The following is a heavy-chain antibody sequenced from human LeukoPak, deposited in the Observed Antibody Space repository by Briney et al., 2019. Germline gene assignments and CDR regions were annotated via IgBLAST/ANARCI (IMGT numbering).Heavy chain of an antibody. J-gene: IGHJ4*02. CDR3: ASAPTGTYYFDY. V-gene: IGHV3-53*01. Sequence: GGSLRLSCAASGFTVSSNYMSWVRQAPGKGLEWVSVIYSGGSTYYADSVKGRFTISRDNAKNSLYLQMNSLRAEDTAVYYCASAPTGTYYFDYWGQGTLVTVSS. CDR1: GFTVSSNY. CDR2: IYSGGST. D-gene: IGHD4-17*01.